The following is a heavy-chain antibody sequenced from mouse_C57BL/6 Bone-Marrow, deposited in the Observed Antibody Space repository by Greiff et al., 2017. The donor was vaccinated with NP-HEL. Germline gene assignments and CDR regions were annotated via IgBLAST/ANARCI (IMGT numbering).Heavy chain of an antibody. V-gene: IGHV1-19*01. D-gene: IGHD2-3*01. CDR2: INPYNGGT. CDR3: ARVNYDGYYRY. CDR1: GYTFTDYY. J-gene: IGHJ2*01. Sequence: VQLQQSGPVLVKPGASVKMSCKASGYTFTDYYMNWVKQSHGKSLEWIGVINPYNGGTSYNQKFKGKATLTVDKSSSTAYMELNSLTSEDSAVYYCARVNYDGYYRYWGQGTTLTVSS.